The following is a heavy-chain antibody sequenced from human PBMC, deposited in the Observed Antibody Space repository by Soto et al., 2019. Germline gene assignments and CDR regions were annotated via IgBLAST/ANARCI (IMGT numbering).Heavy chain of an antibody. Sequence: GGSLRLSCAASGFTFSNAWMNWVRQAPGKGLEWVGRIKSKTDGGTTDYAAPVKGRFTISRDDSKNTLYLQMNSLRAEDTAVYYCAKDVDGLFAYWGQGTLVTVSS. CDR1: GFTFSNAW. CDR3: AKDVDGLFAY. V-gene: IGHV3-15*07. D-gene: IGHD5-12*01. J-gene: IGHJ4*02. CDR2: IKSKTDGGTT.